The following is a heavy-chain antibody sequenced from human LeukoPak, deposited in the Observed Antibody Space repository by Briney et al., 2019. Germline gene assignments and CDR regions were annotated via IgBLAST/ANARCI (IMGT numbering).Heavy chain of an antibody. CDR2: ISASGGST. D-gene: IGHD6-13*01. Sequence: GGSLRLSCAASGFTFSSYGMNWVRQAPGKGLEWVSDISASGGSTYYADSVKGRFTVSRDNSKNTLYLQMSSLRADDTAVYYCAKGPRQQLVTRFDNWGQGTLVTVSS. CDR1: GFTFSSYG. J-gene: IGHJ4*02. V-gene: IGHV3-23*01. CDR3: AKGPRQQLVTRFDN.